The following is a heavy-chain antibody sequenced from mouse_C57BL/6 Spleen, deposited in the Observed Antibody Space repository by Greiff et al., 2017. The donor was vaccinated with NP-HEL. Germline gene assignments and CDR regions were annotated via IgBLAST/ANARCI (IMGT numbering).Heavy chain of an antibody. Sequence: VQLQQSGPGLVQPSQSLSITCTVSGFSLTSYGVHWVRQSPGKGLEWLGVIWSGGSTDYNAAFISRLSISKDNSKSHVFFKMNSLQADDTAIYYCARNPGGTEYFDYWGQGTTLTVSS. J-gene: IGHJ2*01. V-gene: IGHV2-2*01. D-gene: IGHD4-1*01. CDR1: GFSLTSYG. CDR3: ARNPGGTEYFDY. CDR2: IWSGGST.